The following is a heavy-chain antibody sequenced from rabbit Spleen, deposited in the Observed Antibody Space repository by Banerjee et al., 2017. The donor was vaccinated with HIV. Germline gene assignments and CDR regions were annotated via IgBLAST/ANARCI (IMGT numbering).Heavy chain of an antibody. CDR1: GFDFSRYY. D-gene: IGHD8-1*01. Sequence: QLKESGGGLVQPGGSLKLSCEASGFDFSRYYMNWVRQAPGKGLEWIGYIEPVFGITYYANWVNGRFSISRENAQNTVFLQMTSLTAADTATYFCARDGAGGSYFALWGPGTLVTVS. J-gene: IGHJ4*01. CDR3: ARDGAGGSYFAL. CDR2: IEPVFGIT. V-gene: IGHV1S7*01.